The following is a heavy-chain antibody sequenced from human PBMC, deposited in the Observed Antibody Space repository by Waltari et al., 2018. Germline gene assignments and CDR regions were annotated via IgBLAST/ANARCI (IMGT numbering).Heavy chain of an antibody. V-gene: IGHV3-7*01. CDR3: ARAGDYDFWSGPSTPFDY. J-gene: IGHJ4*02. D-gene: IGHD3-3*01. CDR1: GFTFSSYW. CDR2: IKQDGSEK. Sequence: EVQLVESGGGLVQPGGSLRLSCAASGFTFSSYWMSWVRQAPGKGLEWGANIKQDGSEKYDVDSVKGRFTISRDNAKNSLYLQMNSLRAEDTAVYYCARAGDYDFWSGPSTPFDYWGQGTLVTVSS.